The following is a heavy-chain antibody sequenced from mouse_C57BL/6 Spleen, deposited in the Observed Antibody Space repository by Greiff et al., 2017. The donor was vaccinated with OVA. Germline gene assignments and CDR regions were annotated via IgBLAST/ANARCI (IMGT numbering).Heavy chain of an antibody. V-gene: IGHV1-80*01. CDR1: GYAFSSYW. CDR2: IYPGDGDT. J-gene: IGHJ4*01. Sequence: QVQLKQSGAELVKPGASVKISCKASGYAFSSYWMNWVKQRPGKGLEWIGQIYPGDGDTNYNGKFKGKATLTADKSSSTAYMQLSSLTSEDSAVYFCVRGPSSYYAMDYWGQGTSVTVSS. CDR3: VRGPSSYYAMDY. D-gene: IGHD1-1*01.